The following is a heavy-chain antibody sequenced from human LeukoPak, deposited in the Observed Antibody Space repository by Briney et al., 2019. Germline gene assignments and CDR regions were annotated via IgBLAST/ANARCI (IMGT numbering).Heavy chain of an antibody. Sequence: SETLSLTCAVYGGSFSGYYWSWIRQPPGKGLEWLGEINHSGSTNYNPSLKSRVTISVDTSKNQFSLKLSSVTAADTAVYYCARRGRRGYDILTGYAHYYYYMDVWGKGTTVTISS. CDR2: INHSGST. CDR1: GGSFSGYY. J-gene: IGHJ6*03. D-gene: IGHD3-9*01. V-gene: IGHV4-34*01. CDR3: ARRGRRGYDILTGYAHYYYYMDV.